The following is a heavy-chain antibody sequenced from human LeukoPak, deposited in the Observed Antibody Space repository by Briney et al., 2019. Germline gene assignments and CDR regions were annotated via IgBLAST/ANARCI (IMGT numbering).Heavy chain of an antibody. D-gene: IGHD6-19*01. Sequence: PGGSLRLSCAASGFAFSDYSMTWIRQAPGKGLEWLSYISSSGDSIYYADSVKGRFTISRDNAQNSLYLQMNSLRAEDTAVYYCARVTRDASGWPYYFDSWGQGTLVTVSS. CDR1: GFAFSDYS. CDR3: ARVTRDASGWPYYFDS. J-gene: IGHJ4*02. CDR2: ISSSGDSI. V-gene: IGHV3-11*01.